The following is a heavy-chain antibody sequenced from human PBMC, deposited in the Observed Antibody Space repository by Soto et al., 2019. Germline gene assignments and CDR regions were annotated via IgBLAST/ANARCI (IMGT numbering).Heavy chain of an antibody. D-gene: IGHD3-9*01. CDR2: IYPGDSDT. CDR1: GYSFTSYW. Sequence: GESLKISCKGSGYSFTSYWIGWVRQMPGKGLEWMGIIYPGDSDTRYSPSFQGQVTISADKSISTAYLQWSSLKASDTAMYYCARQVYDILTGSIYYFLYWGQGILVTV. V-gene: IGHV5-51*01. J-gene: IGHJ4*02. CDR3: ARQVYDILTGSIYYFLY.